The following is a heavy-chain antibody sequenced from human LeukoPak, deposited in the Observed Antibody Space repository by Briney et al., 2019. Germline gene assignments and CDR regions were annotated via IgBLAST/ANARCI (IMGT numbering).Heavy chain of an antibody. J-gene: IGHJ4*02. CDR3: ARDTKDWGSVFDY. V-gene: IGHV3-33*01. CDR1: EFSLSNYG. Sequence: GRSLRLSCAASEFSLSNYGMHWVRQAPGKGLEWVAVIWNDGSNEYYADSVKGRFTISRDNSKNTLYLQMNSLRAEDTAVYYCARDTKDWGSVFDYWGQGVLVTVSS. CDR2: IWNDGSNE. D-gene: IGHD7-27*01.